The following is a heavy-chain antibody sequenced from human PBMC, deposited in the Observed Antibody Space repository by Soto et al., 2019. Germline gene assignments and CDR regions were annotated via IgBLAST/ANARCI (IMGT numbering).Heavy chain of an antibody. Sequence: QVQLVQSGPQVKKPGSSVKVSCTASGGTFGRYTISWVRQAPGQGLEWMGGILPVLGNTNVAQRFQDRLTFTADESTSTDYLELSSRRPEDTAVYYCARGSVGLTGTNARFAHWGQGILVTVSS. CDR2: ILPVLGNT. D-gene: IGHD3-10*01. CDR1: GGTFGRYT. V-gene: IGHV1-69*16. CDR3: ARGSVGLTGTNARFAH. J-gene: IGHJ4*02.